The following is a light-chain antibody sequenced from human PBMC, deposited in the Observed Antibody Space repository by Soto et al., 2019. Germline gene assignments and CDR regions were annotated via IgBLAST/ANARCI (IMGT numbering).Light chain of an antibody. Sequence: QPVLTQPPSASASLGASVTLTCTLSSGYSNYKVDWYQQRPGKGPRFVMRVGTGGIVGSKGDGIPDRFSVLGSGLNRYLTIKNIQEEDESDYHCGADHGNGSNFVVFGGGTKVTVL. CDR2: VGTGGIVG. CDR3: GADHGNGSNFVV. CDR1: SGYSNYK. V-gene: IGLV9-49*01. J-gene: IGLJ2*01.